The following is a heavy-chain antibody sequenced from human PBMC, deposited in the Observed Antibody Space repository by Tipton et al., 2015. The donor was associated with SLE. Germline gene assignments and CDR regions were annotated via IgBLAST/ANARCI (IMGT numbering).Heavy chain of an antibody. CDR2: IFHGGGT. V-gene: IGHV4-34*12. CDR1: GGSLRGDY. Sequence: TLSLTCADYGGSLRGDYWGWIRQPPGRGLEWIGDIFHGGGTDYNPSLKSRVTISVDTSKKHLSLKLNSVTAADTAVYYCARRHYSGPFDSWGQGPLVTVSS. J-gene: IGHJ4*02. D-gene: IGHD5-12*01. CDR3: ARRHYSGPFDS.